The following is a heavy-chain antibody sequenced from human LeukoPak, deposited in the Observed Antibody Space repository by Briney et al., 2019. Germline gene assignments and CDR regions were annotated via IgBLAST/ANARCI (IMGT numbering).Heavy chain of an antibody. CDR1: GGSISSSSYY. CDR2: IYYSGST. V-gene: IGHV4-39*01. D-gene: IGHD3-22*01. Sequence: PSETLSLTCTVSGGSISSSSYYWGWIRQPPGKGLEWIGSIYYSGSTYYNPSLKSRVTISVDTSKNQFSLKLSSVTAADTAVYYCAGGIRYYYDSSGSFDYWGQGTLVTVSS. J-gene: IGHJ4*02. CDR3: AGGIRYYYDSSGSFDY.